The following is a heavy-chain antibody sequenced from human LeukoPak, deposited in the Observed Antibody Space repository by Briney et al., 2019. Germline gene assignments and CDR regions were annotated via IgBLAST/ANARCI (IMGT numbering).Heavy chain of an antibody. V-gene: IGHV4-59*01. Sequence: NPSETLSLTCTVSGGSISSYYWSWIRQPPGKGLEWIGYIYYSGSTNYNPSLKSRVTISVDTSKNQFFLKLSSVTAADTAVYYCARYGYSYGSYYYYYMDVWGKGTTVTVSS. CDR2: IYYSGST. J-gene: IGHJ6*03. D-gene: IGHD5-18*01. CDR3: ARYGYSYGSYYYYYMDV. CDR1: GGSISSYY.